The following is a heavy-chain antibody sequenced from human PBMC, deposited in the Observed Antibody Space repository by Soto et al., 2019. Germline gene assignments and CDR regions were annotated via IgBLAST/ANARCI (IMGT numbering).Heavy chain of an antibody. CDR1: GGTFSSYT. V-gene: IGHV1-69*02. CDR2: IIPILGIA. CDR3: ARGLGYCSGGSCYSGWFDP. D-gene: IGHD2-15*01. Sequence: QVQLVQSGAEVKKPGSSVKVSCKASGGTFSSYTISWVRQAPGQGLEWMGRIIPILGIANYAQKFQGRVTINADKSTSTAYMELSSLRSEDTAVYYCARGLGYCSGGSCYSGWFDPWGQGTLVTVSS. J-gene: IGHJ5*02.